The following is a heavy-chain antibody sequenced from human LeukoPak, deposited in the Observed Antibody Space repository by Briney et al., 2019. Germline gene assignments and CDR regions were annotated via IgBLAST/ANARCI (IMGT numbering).Heavy chain of an antibody. J-gene: IGHJ6*02. CDR2: IWYDGSQK. Sequence: GGSLRLSCAASGFTFNTHGMHWVRQAPGKGLEWVAVIWYDGSQKYYVDSVKGRFTISRDNSKNTLYLQMNSLRAEDTAVYYCARGNRDYYDSSGYDTSDVWGQGTTVTVSS. V-gene: IGHV3-33*01. CDR3: ARGNRDYYDSSGYDTSDV. D-gene: IGHD3-22*01. CDR1: GFTFNTHG.